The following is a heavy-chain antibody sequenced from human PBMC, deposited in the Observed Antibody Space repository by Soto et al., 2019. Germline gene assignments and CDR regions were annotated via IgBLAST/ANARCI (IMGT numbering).Heavy chain of an antibody. CDR2: ISSNGGST. D-gene: IGHD6-13*01. Sequence: EVQLVESGGGLVQPGGSLRLCCAASGFTFSNYAMHWVRQAPGKGLEYVSAISSNGGSTYYANSVKGRFTISRDNSKNTLYLQMGSLRAEDMAVYHCARYSNSVADYWGQGTLVTVSS. J-gene: IGHJ4*02. V-gene: IGHV3-64*01. CDR3: ARYSNSVADY. CDR1: GFTFSNYA.